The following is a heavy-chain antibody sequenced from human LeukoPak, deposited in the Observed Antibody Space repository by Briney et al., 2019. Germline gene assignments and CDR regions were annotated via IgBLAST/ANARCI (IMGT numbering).Heavy chain of an antibody. Sequence: SETLSLTCTVSGGSIRGYFWTWIRQPPGKGLEWIGYIYYSGSTNYNPSLKGRVTIAVDTSKNQFSLRLNSVTAADTAVYCCAMAYSSSWYYFDYWGQGTLVTVSS. V-gene: IGHV4-59*01. CDR1: GGSIRGYF. CDR2: IYYSGST. J-gene: IGHJ4*02. D-gene: IGHD6-13*01. CDR3: AMAYSSSWYYFDY.